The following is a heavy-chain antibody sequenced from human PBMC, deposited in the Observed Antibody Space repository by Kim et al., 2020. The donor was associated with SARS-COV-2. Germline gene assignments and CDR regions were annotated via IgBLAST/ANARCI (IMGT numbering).Heavy chain of an antibody. J-gene: IGHJ5*02. D-gene: IGHD1-26*01. CDR3: ARAPTVVGADWFDP. V-gene: IGHV3-21*01. Sequence: ADSGKDRFTISRGNAKNSLELQMNSLRAEDTAVYYWARAPTVVGADWFDPWGQGTLVTVSS.